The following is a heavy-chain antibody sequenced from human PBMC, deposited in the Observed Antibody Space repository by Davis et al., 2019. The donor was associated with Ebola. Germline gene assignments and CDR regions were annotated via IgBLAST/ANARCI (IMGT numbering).Heavy chain of an antibody. CDR1: GYTFTNYA. J-gene: IGHJ6*02. V-gene: IGHV1-3*01. CDR3: ATDSDGMDV. CDR2: INAGNGDT. Sequence: AASVKVSCKTSGYTFTNYAIHWVRQAPGQRLQWMGWINAGNGDTKYSQKFQGRVTFTRDTPASTAYMELRSLRSDDTAVYYCATDSDGMDVWGQGTTVTVSS.